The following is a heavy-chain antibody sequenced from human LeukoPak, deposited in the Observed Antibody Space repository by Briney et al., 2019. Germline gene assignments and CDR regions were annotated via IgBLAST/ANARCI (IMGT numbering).Heavy chain of an antibody. CDR2: IDWNGGST. V-gene: IGHV3-20*04. CDR3: ARPLTTVGPVDY. J-gene: IGHJ4*02. D-gene: IGHD4-11*01. CDR1: GFIFDDYG. Sequence: PGGSLRLSCAASGFIFDDYGLSWVRHAPGKGLEWVSGIDWNGGSTGYADSVKGRFTISRDNAKNSLYLQMNSLRAEDTAVYYCARPLTTVGPVDYWGQGTLVTVSS.